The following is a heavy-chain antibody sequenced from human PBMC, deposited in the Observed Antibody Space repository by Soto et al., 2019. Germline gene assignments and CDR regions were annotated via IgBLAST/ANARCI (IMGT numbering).Heavy chain of an antibody. CDR2: IYWDDDK. V-gene: IGHV2-5*02. CDR1: GFSLNTSGVG. D-gene: IGHD4-17*01. J-gene: IGHJ4*02. Sequence: QITLKESGPPLVKPTQTLTLTCTFSGFSLNTSGVGVGWIRQPPGKALGWLALIYWDDDKRYSPSLKSRLTITKDTPKNQVVLTLTNMDHVDTGTYGCAHRHYGDYPIDYWGQGTLVTVSS. CDR3: AHRHYGDYPIDY.